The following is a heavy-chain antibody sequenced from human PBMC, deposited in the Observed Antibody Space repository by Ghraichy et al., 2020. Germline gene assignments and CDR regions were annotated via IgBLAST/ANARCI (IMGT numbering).Heavy chain of an antibody. Sequence: SETLSLTCTVSGGSISSYYWSWIRQPPGKGLEWIGYIYYSGSTNYNPSLKSRVTISVDTSKNQFSLKLSSVTAADTAVYYCARAKYYDYIWGSYRYGYYFDYWGQGTLVTVSS. CDR2: IYYSGST. V-gene: IGHV4-59*01. J-gene: IGHJ4*02. D-gene: IGHD3-16*02. CDR1: GGSISSYY. CDR3: ARAKYYDYIWGSYRYGYYFDY.